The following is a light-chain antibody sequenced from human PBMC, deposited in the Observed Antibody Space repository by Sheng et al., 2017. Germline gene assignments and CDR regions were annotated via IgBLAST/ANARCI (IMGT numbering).Light chain of an antibody. J-gene: IGKJ1*01. CDR3: QQYYTYST. CDR2: AAS. CDR1: RGIGTQ. Sequence: DIQMTQSPSAMSASVGDRVTFTCRASRGIGTQLIWFQQKPGKVPKRLIYAASTLQSGVPSRFSGSRSGTEFTLSISSLQPDDSATYYCQQYYTYSTFGQGTRVEIK. V-gene: IGKV1-17*03.